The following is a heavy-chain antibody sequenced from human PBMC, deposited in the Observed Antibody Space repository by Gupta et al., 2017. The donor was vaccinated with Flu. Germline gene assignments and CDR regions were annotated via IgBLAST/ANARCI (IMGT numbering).Heavy chain of an antibody. J-gene: IGHJ3*02. V-gene: IGHV3-11*05. CDR3: ARGGCGESRDAFDI. CDR2: ISSSSSYT. D-gene: IGHD3-10*01. CDR1: GFTFSDYY. Sequence: QVQLVESGGGLVKPGGSLRLSCAASGFTFSDYYMSWIRQAPGKGLEWVSYISSSSSYTNYADAVKGRFTISRDNAKNSLYLQMNSLRAEDTAVYYCARGGCGESRDAFDIWGQGTMVTVSS.